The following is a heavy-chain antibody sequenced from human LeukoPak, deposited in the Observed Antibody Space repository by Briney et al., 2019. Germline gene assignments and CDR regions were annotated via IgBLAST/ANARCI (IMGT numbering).Heavy chain of an antibody. J-gene: IGHJ6*03. CDR3: ARGRTGTTSFSPYYYYYYMDV. V-gene: IGHV4-31*03. D-gene: IGHD1-7*01. Sequence: SQTLSLTCTVSGGSISSGAYYWSWIRQHPGKGLEWVGYMYYTGSTYYNPSLKSRLTISLDTSKNLFSLKLSSVTAADTAVYYCARGRTGTTSFSPYYYYYYMDVWGKGTTVTVSS. CDR2: MYYTGST. CDR1: GGSISSGAYY.